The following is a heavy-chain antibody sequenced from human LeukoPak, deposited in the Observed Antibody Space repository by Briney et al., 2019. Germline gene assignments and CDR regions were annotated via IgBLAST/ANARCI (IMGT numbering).Heavy chain of an antibody. V-gene: IGHV3-30*03. Sequence: GGSLRLSCAASGIAFSTYGMHWVRQAPGKGLEWVAVISHDGSNKNYADSVKGRFGISRDNSKNTLYLQMNSLRAEDTAVYYCARDAATTVAPYGLDVWGQGTAVTVSS. J-gene: IGHJ6*02. CDR1: GIAFSTYG. D-gene: IGHD4-23*01. CDR2: ISHDGSNK. CDR3: ARDAATTVAPYGLDV.